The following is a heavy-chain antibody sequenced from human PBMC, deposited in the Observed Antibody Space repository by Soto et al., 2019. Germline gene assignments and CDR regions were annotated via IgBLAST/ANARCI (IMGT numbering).Heavy chain of an antibody. D-gene: IGHD1-26*01. CDR2: IYHSGST. Sequence: PSETLSLTCAVYGGSFSGYYWSWIRQPPGKGLEWIGEIYHSGSTNYNPSLKSRVTISVDKSKNQFSLKLSSVTAADTAVYYCARFSGSYTFDYWGQGTLVTVSS. J-gene: IGHJ4*02. V-gene: IGHV4-34*01. CDR1: GGSFSGYY. CDR3: ARFSGSYTFDY.